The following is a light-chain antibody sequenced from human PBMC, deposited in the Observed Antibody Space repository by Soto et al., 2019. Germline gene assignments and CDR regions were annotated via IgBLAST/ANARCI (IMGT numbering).Light chain of an antibody. Sequence: EVVLTQSPGTLSLSPGERATLSCRASQSVTNNYFAWYQQKPGQAPRLLIFGSSDRATGIPDRFSGSGSGTYFTLTIIRLEPEDFAVDYCQHYGSSPPYTFGQGTKLEIK. J-gene: IGKJ2*01. CDR2: GSS. CDR3: QHYGSSPPYT. V-gene: IGKV3-20*01. CDR1: QSVTNNY.